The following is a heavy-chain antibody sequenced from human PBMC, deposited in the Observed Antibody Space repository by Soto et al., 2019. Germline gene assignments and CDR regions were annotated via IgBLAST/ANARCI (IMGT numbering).Heavy chain of an antibody. CDR3: TGHDYGRLRPLA. CDR2: IRSKANSYAT. D-gene: IGHD4-17*01. J-gene: IGHJ1*01. CDR1: GFTFSGSA. Sequence: EVQLVESGGGLVQPGGSLKLSCAASGFTFSGSAMHWVRQASGKGLEWVGRIRSKANSYATAYAASVKGRFTISRDDSKNTAYLQMNSLKTEDTAVYYCTGHDYGRLRPLAWGQGTLVTVSS. V-gene: IGHV3-73*01.